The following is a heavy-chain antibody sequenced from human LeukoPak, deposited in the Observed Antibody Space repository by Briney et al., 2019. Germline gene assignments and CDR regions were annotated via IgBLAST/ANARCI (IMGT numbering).Heavy chain of an antibody. CDR3: ARVDYYDSSGYYSSYYYYGMDV. V-gene: IGHV6-1*01. Sequence: SQTLSLTCAISGDSVSSNSTAWNWIRQSPSRGLEWLGRTYYRSKWYNDYAVSVKSRITINPDTSKNQFSLQLNSVTPEDTAVYYCARVDYYDSSGYYSSYYYYGMDVWGQGTTVTVSS. CDR2: TYYRSKWYN. J-gene: IGHJ6*02. D-gene: IGHD3-22*01. CDR1: GDSVSSNSTA.